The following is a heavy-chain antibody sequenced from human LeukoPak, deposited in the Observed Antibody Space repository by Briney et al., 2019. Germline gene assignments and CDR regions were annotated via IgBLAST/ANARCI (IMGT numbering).Heavy chain of an antibody. CDR1: GFTLSSYG. CDR2: IWYDGSNK. V-gene: IGHV3-33*01. J-gene: IGHJ4*02. D-gene: IGHD5-24*01. Sequence: PGRSLRLSCAASGFTLSSYGMHWVRQAPGKGLEWVAVIWYDGSNKYYADSVKGRFTISRDNSKNTLYLQMNSLRAEDTAVYYCAREGSDGYNQIHDYWGQGTLVTVSS. CDR3: AREGSDGYNQIHDY.